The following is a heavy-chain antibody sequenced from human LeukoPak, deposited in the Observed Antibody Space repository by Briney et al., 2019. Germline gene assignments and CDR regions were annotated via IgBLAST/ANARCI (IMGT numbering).Heavy chain of an antibody. J-gene: IGHJ6*03. CDR2: IRYDGSNK. V-gene: IGHV3-30*02. D-gene: IGHD2-2*01. CDR1: GFTFSSYG. Sequence: GGSLRLSCAASGFTFSSYGTHWVRQAPGKGLEWVAFIRYDGSNKYYADSVKGRFTISRDNSKNTLYLQMNSLRAEDTAVYYCAKVASSTSRGYYYYYMDVWGKGTTVTVSS. CDR3: AKVASSTSRGYYYYYMDV.